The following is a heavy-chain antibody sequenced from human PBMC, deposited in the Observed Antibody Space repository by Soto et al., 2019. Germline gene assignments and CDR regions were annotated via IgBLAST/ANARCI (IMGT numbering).Heavy chain of an antibody. D-gene: IGHD1-26*01. J-gene: IGHJ4*02. Sequence: GGSLRLSCAASGFTFSSYEMNWVRQAPGKGLEWVSYISSSGSTIYYADSVKGRFTISRDNAKNSLYLQMNSLRAEDTAVYYCARVNGWELLDYWGQGXLVTVSS. CDR1: GFTFSSYE. CDR3: ARVNGWELLDY. V-gene: IGHV3-48*03. CDR2: ISSSGSTI.